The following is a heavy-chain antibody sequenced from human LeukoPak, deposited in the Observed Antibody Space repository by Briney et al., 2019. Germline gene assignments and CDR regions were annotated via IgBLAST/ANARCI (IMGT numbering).Heavy chain of an antibody. CDR1: GYTFTSYD. CDR3: ARGPRAAAGVRHLNY. CDR2: MNPNSGNT. V-gene: IGHV1-8*01. Sequence: GASVKVSCKASGYTFTSYDINWVRQATGQGLEWMGWMNPNSGNTGYAQKFQGRVTMTRNTSISTACMELSSLRSEDTAVYYCARGPRAAAGVRHLNYWGQGTLVTVSS. D-gene: IGHD6-13*01. J-gene: IGHJ4*02.